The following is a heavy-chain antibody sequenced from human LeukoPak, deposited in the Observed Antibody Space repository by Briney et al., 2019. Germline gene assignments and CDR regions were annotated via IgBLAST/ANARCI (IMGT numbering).Heavy chain of an antibody. CDR2: ISWNSGSI. J-gene: IGHJ3*02. CDR3: AKGRVGYYDSSGYLSDAFDI. Sequence: GGSLRLSCAASGFTFDDYAMHWVRQAPGKGLEWVSGISWNSGSIGYADSVKGRFTISRDNAKNSLYLQMNSLRAEDMALYYCAKGRVGYYDSSGYLSDAFDIWGQGTMVTVSS. CDR1: GFTFDDYA. V-gene: IGHV3-9*03. D-gene: IGHD3-22*01.